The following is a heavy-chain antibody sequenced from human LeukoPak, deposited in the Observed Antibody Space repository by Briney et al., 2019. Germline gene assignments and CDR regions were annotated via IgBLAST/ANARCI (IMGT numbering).Heavy chain of an antibody. CDR2: INPNSGGT. CDR1: GGTFSSYA. Sequence: GSSVKVSCKASGGTFSSYAISWVRQAPGQGLEWMGWINPNSGGTNYAQKFQGRVTMTRDTSISTAYMELSRLRSDDTAVYYCAREFGSSGYYYLYYYWGQGTLVTVSS. V-gene: IGHV1-2*02. J-gene: IGHJ4*02. D-gene: IGHD3-22*01. CDR3: AREFGSSGYYYLYYY.